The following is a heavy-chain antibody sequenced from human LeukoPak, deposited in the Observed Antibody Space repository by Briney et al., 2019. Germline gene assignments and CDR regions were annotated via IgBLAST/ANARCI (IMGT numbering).Heavy chain of an antibody. J-gene: IGHJ4*02. Sequence: ASVKVSCKASGYTFTGYYMYWVRQAPGQGLEWMGRINPNSGDTNYAQKVQGRVTMTRDTSISTAYMELSRLRSDDTAVYYCARAPEVSYADYWGQGTLVTVSS. CDR3: ARAPEVSYADY. V-gene: IGHV1-2*06. CDR1: GYTFTGYY. CDR2: INPNSGDT. D-gene: IGHD3-10*01.